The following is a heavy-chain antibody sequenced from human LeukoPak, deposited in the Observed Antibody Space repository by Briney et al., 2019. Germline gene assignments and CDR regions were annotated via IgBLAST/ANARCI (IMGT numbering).Heavy chain of an antibody. J-gene: IGHJ5*02. V-gene: IGHV3-48*01. CDR2: ISSSSSI. CDR3: VRQLVS. CDR1: GFTFSSYA. Sequence: GGSLRLSCAASGFTFSSYAMSWVRQAPGKGLEWVSYISSSSSIYYADSVKGRFTISRDNAKNSLYLQMNSLRAEDTAVYYCVRQLVSWSQGTLVTVSS. D-gene: IGHD6-6*01.